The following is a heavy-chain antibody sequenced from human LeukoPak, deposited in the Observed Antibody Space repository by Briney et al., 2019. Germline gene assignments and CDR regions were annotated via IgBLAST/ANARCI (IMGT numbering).Heavy chain of an antibody. CDR2: ISSSSSYI. V-gene: IGHV3-21*01. Sequence: GGSLRLSCAASGFTFSSSAMSWVRQAPGKGLEWVSSISSSSSYIYYADSVKGRFTISRDNAKNSLYLQMNSLRAEDTAVYYCATPGIAAAGMVGYWGQGTLVTVSS. CDR1: GFTFSSSA. CDR3: ATPGIAAAGMVGY. D-gene: IGHD6-13*01. J-gene: IGHJ4*02.